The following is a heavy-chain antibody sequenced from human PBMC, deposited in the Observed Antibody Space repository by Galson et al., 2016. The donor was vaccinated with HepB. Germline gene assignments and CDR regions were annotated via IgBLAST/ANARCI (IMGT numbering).Heavy chain of an antibody. J-gene: IGHJ6*02. CDR3: ARELMTYYYYGMDV. Sequence: ETLSLTCAVYGGSFSGYLWNWIRQPPGKGLEWIGEINHSGSTNYNPSLKSRVTISLDTSKNQFSLKLSSVTAADTAVYYCARELMTYYYYGMDVWGQGTTVTVSS. V-gene: IGHV4-34*01. CDR2: INHSGST. CDR1: GGSFSGYL. D-gene: IGHD1-1*01.